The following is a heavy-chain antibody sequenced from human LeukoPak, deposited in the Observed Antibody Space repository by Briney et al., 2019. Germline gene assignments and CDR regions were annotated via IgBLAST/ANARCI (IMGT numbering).Heavy chain of an antibody. CDR3: ARVVVVVPAATLGFDP. CDR1: GGSFSGYY. J-gene: IGHJ5*02. CDR2: INHSGST. V-gene: IGHV4-34*01. Sequence: PSETLSLICAVYGGSFSGYYWSWIRQPPGKGLEWIGEINHSGSTNYNPSLKSRVTISVDTSKNQFSLRLSSVTAADTAVYYCARVVVVVPAATLGFDPWGQGTLVTVSS. D-gene: IGHD2-2*01.